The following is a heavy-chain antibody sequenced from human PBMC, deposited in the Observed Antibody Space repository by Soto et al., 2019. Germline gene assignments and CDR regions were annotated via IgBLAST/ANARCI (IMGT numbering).Heavy chain of an antibody. J-gene: IGHJ4*02. D-gene: IGHD2-2*01. CDR2: ISGSAGST. V-gene: IGHV3-23*01. CDR1: GFIFSNYA. CDR3: AKKSTDSSGYFDS. Sequence: PGGSLRLSCAASGFIFSNYAMSWVRQAPGKGLEWVSGISGSAGSTYNAESVKGRFTISRENSKNTMYMQMSSLRAEDTAVYYCAKKSTDSSGYFDSWGQGTLVTVSS.